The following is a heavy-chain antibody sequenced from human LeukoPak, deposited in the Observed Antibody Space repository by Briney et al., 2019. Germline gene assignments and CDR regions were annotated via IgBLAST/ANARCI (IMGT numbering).Heavy chain of an antibody. CDR2: IKNDGSIT. D-gene: IGHD5-18*01. V-gene: IGHV3-74*01. Sequence: GGSLRLSCAASGFIFSGYWMHWVRQAPGKGLVWLSRIKNDGSITSYADSVKGRFTISRDNSKNTLYLQMNSLRAEDTAVYYCAKDSVDTTIFDAFDIWGQGTMVTVSS. CDR1: GFIFSGYW. J-gene: IGHJ3*02. CDR3: AKDSVDTTIFDAFDI.